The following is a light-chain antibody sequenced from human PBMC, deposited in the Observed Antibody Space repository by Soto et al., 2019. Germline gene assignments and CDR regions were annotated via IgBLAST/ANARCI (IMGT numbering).Light chain of an antibody. J-gene: IGLJ2*01. Sequence: QSLLTQPASVSGSPGQSITISCTGTSSDVGGYNSVSWYQQHPGKAPKVMIYDVSNRPSGGSNRFSGSKSGNTASLTISGLQAEDEADYYCGSYTSSSTLVFGGGTKVPVL. CDR2: DVS. CDR3: GSYTSSSTLV. CDR1: SSDVGGYNS. V-gene: IGLV2-14*01.